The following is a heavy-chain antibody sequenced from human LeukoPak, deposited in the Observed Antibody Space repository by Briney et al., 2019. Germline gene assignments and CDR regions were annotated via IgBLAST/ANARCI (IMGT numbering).Heavy chain of an antibody. J-gene: IGHJ5*02. CDR1: GGSISSGLYS. V-gene: IGHV4-30-2*01. CDR3: ARLQYCSGTSCYWFDP. D-gene: IGHD2-2*01. Sequence: SETLSLTCDVSGGSISSGLYSWSWIRQPLGKGLEWIGYIYHTGSTYYNPSLKSRVTISVDTSKNQFSLRLSSVAAADTAVYYCARLQYCSGTSCYWFDPWGQGTLVTVSS. CDR2: IYHTGST.